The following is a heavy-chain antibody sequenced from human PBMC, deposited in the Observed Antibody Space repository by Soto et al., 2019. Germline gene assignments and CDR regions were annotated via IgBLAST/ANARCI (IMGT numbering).Heavy chain of an antibody. D-gene: IGHD1-1*01. CDR3: AKSRQGNNWYYFDF. CDR1: GFTFDDYA. CDR2: ISWNSGSK. V-gene: IGHV3-9*01. J-gene: IGHJ4*02. Sequence: EVQLVESGGGLVQPGRSLRLSCAASGFTFDDYAMQWVRQPPGKGLERVSGISWNSGSKGYADSVKGRFTISRDNAKNSLYLQMNRLRVESTALYYCAKSRQGNNWYYFDFWGQGTLVTVSS.